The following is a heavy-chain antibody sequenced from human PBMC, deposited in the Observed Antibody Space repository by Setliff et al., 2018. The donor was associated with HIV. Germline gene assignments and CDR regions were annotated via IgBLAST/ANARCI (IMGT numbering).Heavy chain of an antibody. D-gene: IGHD6-13*01. Sequence: GGSLRLSCAASEFTLSGYSMSWVRQVPGKGLEWVSAIDPSGSRIFYSDSVKGRFTISRDNSKNTLYLQMSSLRADDTAVYYCARGGIAAAGTPDYDYYYMDVWGKGTTVTSP. CDR2: IDPSGSRI. CDR1: EFTLSGYS. J-gene: IGHJ6*03. CDR3: ARGGIAAAGTPDYDYYYMDV. V-gene: IGHV3-23*01.